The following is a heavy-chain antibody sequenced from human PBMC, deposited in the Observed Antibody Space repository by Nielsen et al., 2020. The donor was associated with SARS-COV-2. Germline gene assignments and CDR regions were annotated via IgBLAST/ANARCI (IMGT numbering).Heavy chain of an antibody. CDR3: ARHYGDYDWYFDL. CDR1: GFTVSSNY. D-gene: IGHD4-17*01. J-gene: IGHJ2*01. V-gene: IGHV3-53*04. CDR2: IYSGGST. Sequence: GGSLRLSCAASGFTVSSNYMSWVRQAPGKGLEWVSVIYSGGSTYYADSVKGRFTISRHNSKNTLYLQMNSLRAEDTAVYYCARHYGDYDWYFDLWGRGTLVTVSS.